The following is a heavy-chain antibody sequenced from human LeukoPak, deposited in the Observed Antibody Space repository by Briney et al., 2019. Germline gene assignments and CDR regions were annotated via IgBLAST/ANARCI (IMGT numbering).Heavy chain of an antibody. D-gene: IGHD3-3*01. Sequence: GGSLRLSCAASGFTFSDYYMSWIRQAPGEGLEWVSYISNTVSTIYYADSVKGRFTISRDNAKNSLYLQMNSLRAEDTAVYYCGRGKTFFGVVIHRFNAFDIWRGGRKVSVCS. V-gene: IGHV3-11*04. CDR1: GFTFSDYY. J-gene: IGHJ3*02. CDR2: ISNTVSTI. CDR3: GRGKTFFGVVIHRFNAFDI.